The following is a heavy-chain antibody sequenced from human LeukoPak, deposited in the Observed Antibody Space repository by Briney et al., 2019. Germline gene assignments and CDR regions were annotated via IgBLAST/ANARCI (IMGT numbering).Heavy chain of an antibody. J-gene: IGHJ2*01. D-gene: IGHD3-10*01. CDR2: IGAGGTFT. CDR1: GFTFSSYA. CDR3: AKERGGQDWDFDL. Sequence: GGSLRLSCTASGFTFSSYAMNWVRQAPGKGLEWVSGIGAGGTFTYYADSVKGRFTIFRDNSRNTLYLQMNSLRVEDTAVYYCAKERGGQDWDFDLWGRGTLVTVSS. V-gene: IGHV3-23*01.